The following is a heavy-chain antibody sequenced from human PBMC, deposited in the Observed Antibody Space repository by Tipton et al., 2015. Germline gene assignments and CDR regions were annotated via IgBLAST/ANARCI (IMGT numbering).Heavy chain of an antibody. CDR3: ARGLLLWFGMSDY. CDR2: FFHSGNT. D-gene: IGHD3-10*01. Sequence: TLSLTCDVSGYSISSGYYWSWIRQPPGKGLEWIGGFFHSGNTFHNPSLRSRVTISLDTSKNQFSLKLNSVTAADTAVYYCARGLLLWFGMSDYWGRGTLVTVSS. J-gene: IGHJ4*02. CDR1: GYSISSGYY. V-gene: IGHV4-38-2*01.